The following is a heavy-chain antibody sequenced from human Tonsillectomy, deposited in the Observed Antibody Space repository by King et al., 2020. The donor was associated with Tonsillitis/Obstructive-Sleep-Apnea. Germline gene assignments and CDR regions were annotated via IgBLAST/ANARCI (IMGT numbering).Heavy chain of an antibody. J-gene: IGHJ6*03. CDR1: GITFSSQA. Sequence: VQLVESGAEVKKPGSSVKVSCKASGITFSSQAINWVRQAPGQGLEWMGGIIPIFGTANYAQKFQGRVTITADDATSTAYMEMSGLTYEDTAVYFYAGIAGPGYYYYTDVWAQGTTITVSS. CDR2: IIPIFGTA. CDR3: AGIAGPGYYYYTDV. D-gene: IGHD3-22*01. V-gene: IGHV1-69*01.